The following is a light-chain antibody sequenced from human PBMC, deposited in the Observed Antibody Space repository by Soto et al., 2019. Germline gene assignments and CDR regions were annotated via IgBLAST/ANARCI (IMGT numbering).Light chain of an antibody. J-gene: IGLJ3*02. V-gene: IGLV2-14*03. CDR1: SSDIGGYSY. CDR2: DVN. CDR3: SSYRDYNKFV. Sequence: QSALTQPASVSASPGQSITISCIGTSSDIGGYSYVSWYQQHPGKAPKLLIRDVNYRPSGISARFSGSKSGNTASLTISGLQTEDEADYYCSSYRDYNKFVFGEGTKLTVL.